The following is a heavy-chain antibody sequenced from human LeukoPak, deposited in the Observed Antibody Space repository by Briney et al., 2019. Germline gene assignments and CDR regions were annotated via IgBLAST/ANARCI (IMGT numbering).Heavy chain of an antibody. V-gene: IGHV3-30*04. CDR3: ARDFRPGTLTGCRIDF. J-gene: IGHJ4*02. D-gene: IGHD3-9*01. CDR1: GFTFSSYA. CDR2: TSYDGNNK. Sequence: GKSLRLSWAASGFTFSSYAMHWVRQAPGKGLEWVAVTSYDGNNKYYAGSVKGRFTISRDNSKNTLYLQMNSLRAEDTAVYYCARDFRPGTLTGCRIDFWGQGTLVTVSS.